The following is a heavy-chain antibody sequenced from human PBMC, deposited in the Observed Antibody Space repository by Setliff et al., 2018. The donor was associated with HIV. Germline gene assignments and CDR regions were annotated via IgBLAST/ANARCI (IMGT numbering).Heavy chain of an antibody. CDR1: GFTFSNFW. CDR2: IKEDGSET. CDR3: ARDATRGGDFDF. J-gene: IGHJ4*02. D-gene: IGHD1-26*01. Sequence: PGGSLRLSCATSGFTFSNFWMTWVHQAPGKGLEWVANIKEDGSETFYVDSVKGRFTMSRDNAKNLVYLEMNSLKVEDTAVYYCARDATRGGDFDFWGQGTLVTVSS. V-gene: IGHV3-7*01.